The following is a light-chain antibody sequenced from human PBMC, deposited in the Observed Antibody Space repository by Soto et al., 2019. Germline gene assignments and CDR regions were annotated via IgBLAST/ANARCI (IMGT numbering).Light chain of an antibody. Sequence: EIVLTQSPGTLSLSPGERPTLSCRASRSVSSDYLAWYQQKPGQAPRLLIHGASTRATGIPARFSGSGSGTDFTLTISRLEPEDFAVYYCQQHGSSPITFGQGTRLEIK. CDR1: RSVSSDY. CDR3: QQHGSSPIT. CDR2: GAS. V-gene: IGKV3-20*01. J-gene: IGKJ5*01.